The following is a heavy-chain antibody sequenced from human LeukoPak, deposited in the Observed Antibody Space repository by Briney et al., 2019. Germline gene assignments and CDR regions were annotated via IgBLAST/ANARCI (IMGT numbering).Heavy chain of an antibody. CDR1: GASITSGAYY. CDR3: ARARMGPVPFDS. D-gene: IGHD1-14*01. J-gene: IGHJ4*02. CDR2: IADIATK. V-gene: IGHV4-31*03. Sequence: SETLSLTCSVSGASITSGAYYWSWLRQHPEKGLEWLGYIADIATKFYNPSFKSRVSISMDPSKNLFSLSLTSLTAADTAVYYCARARMGPVPFDSWGQGILVTVSS.